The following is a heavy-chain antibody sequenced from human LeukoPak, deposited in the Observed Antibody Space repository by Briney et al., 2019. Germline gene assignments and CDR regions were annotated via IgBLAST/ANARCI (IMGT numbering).Heavy chain of an antibody. Sequence: PGGSLRLSCEASGFTFRSYWMHWVRQAPGKGLEWVANIKQDGSEKYYVDSVKGRFTISRDNAKTSLYLQMISLRAEDTAVYYCARHLSGVTGYTYGRGIDYWGQGTLVTVSS. J-gene: IGHJ4*02. CDR3: ARHLSGVTGYTYGRGIDY. CDR2: IKQDGSEK. V-gene: IGHV3-7*01. D-gene: IGHD5-18*01. CDR1: GFTFRSYW.